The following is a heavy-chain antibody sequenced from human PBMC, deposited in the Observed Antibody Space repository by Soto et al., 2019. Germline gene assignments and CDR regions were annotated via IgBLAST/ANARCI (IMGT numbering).Heavy chain of an antibody. V-gene: IGHV1-69*13. Sequence: SVNVSCKASGGTFSSYAISWVRQTPGQGLEWMGGIIPIFGTANYAQKFQGRVTITADESTSTAYMELSSLRSEDTAVYYCARSCSGGSCLGLYGMDVWGQGTTVTVSS. CDR1: GGTFSSYA. D-gene: IGHD2-15*01. CDR3: ARSCSGGSCLGLYGMDV. J-gene: IGHJ6*02. CDR2: IIPIFGTA.